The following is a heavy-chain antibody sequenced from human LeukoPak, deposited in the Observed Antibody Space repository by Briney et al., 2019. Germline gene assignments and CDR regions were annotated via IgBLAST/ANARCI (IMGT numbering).Heavy chain of an antibody. D-gene: IGHD3-22*01. CDR3: ARVLRSSGPPDY. CDR1: GGSISSADYY. J-gene: IGHJ4*02. Sequence: PSQTLSLTCTVSGGSISSADYYWSWIRQHPGKGLEWIGYIYYSGSTYYNPSLKSRVTISVDTSKNQFSLKLSSVTAADTAVYYCARVLRSSGPPDYWGQGTLVTVSS. V-gene: IGHV4-31*03. CDR2: IYYSGST.